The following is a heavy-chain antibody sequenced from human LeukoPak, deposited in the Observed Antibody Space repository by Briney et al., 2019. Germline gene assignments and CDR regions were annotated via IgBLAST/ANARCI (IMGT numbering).Heavy chain of an antibody. J-gene: IGHJ4*02. CDR2: ISASGSKT. V-gene: IGHV3-23*01. CDR1: RFAFSSYA. Sequence: PGGSLRLSCVASRFAFSSYALNWVRQAPGKGLEWVSSISASGSKTDYADSVKGRFTISRDNSKNTLYLQMNSLRVEDTAVYHCAARPVSVAGYFDYWGQGTLITVSS. CDR3: AARPVSVAGYFDY. D-gene: IGHD2-15*01.